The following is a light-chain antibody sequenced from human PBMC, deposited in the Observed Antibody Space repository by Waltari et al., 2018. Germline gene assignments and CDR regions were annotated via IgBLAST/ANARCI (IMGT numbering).Light chain of an antibody. Sequence: IQLTQSPSSLSASVGDRVTIICRASQGISSYLAWYQQKPGKAPNLLIYKASSLQSGVPSRFSGSGSVTDFTLTISSLQPEDFAVYYCQQRNSYPWTFGQGTKVEIK. CDR1: QGISSY. V-gene: IGKV1-13*02. CDR3: QQRNSYPWT. CDR2: KAS. J-gene: IGKJ1*01.